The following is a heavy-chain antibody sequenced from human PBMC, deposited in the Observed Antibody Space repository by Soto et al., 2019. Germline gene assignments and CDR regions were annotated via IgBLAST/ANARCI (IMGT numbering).Heavy chain of an antibody. Sequence: GASVKVSCKASGYMFTGYYMHWVRQAPGQGLEWMAIINPSAGTTNYAQKFQGRVTMTKDTSTGTAYMELSSLRSEDTAVYYCASVANSGSDYYYGMDVWGQGTTVTVSS. CDR1: GYMFTGYY. CDR3: ASVANSGSDYYYGMDV. CDR2: INPSAGTT. V-gene: IGHV1-46*01. J-gene: IGHJ6*01. D-gene: IGHD1-26*01.